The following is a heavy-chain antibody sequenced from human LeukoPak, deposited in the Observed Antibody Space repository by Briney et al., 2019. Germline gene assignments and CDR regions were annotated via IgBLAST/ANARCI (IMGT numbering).Heavy chain of an antibody. Sequence: GGSLRLSCAASGFTFSNAWMSWVRQAPGKGLEWVGRIKSKTDGGTTDYAAPVKGRFTISRDDSKNTLYLQMNSLKTEDTAVYYCTTVGGNYYDSSGYYDAFDIWGQGTMVTVSS. D-gene: IGHD3-22*01. CDR1: GFTFSNAW. V-gene: IGHV3-15*01. J-gene: IGHJ3*02. CDR3: TTVGGNYYDSSGYYDAFDI. CDR2: IKSKTDGGTT.